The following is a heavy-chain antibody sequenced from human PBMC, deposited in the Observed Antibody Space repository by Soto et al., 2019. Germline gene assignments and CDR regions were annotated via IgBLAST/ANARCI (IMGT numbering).Heavy chain of an antibody. CDR3: ARDGDGRMTTNPYYYNGMDV. CDR1: GGSSGGYY. CDR2: INHSGST. J-gene: IGHJ6*02. V-gene: IGHV4-34*01. D-gene: IGHD4-4*01. Sequence: PSETLCLTYTVDGGSSGGYYWSLIRQPPGKGLDWIGEINHSGSTNYNPSLKSRVTISLDTSNYQFSLKLSSVTAADTAVYYCARDGDGRMTTNPYYYNGMDVWGPGTTVTVSS.